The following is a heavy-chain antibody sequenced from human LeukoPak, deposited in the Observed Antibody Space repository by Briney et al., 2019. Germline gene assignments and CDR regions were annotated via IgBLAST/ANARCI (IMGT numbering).Heavy chain of an antibody. D-gene: IGHD3-10*01. CDR3: ARVDGSGSYYIT. J-gene: IGHJ4*02. Sequence: SETLSLTCTVSGYSISSGYYWGWIRQPPGNGLEWIGSIYHSGSTYYNPSLKSRVTISVDTSKNQFSLKLSSVTAADTAVYYCARVDGSGSYYITWGQGTLVTVSS. CDR1: GYSISSGYY. V-gene: IGHV4-38-2*02. CDR2: IYHSGST.